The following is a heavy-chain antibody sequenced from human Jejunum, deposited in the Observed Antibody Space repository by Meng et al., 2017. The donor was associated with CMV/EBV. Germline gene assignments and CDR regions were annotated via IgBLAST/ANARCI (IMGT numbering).Heavy chain of an antibody. V-gene: IGHV4-31*03. CDR3: ARVSSGWDYFDY. CDR2: IYYSGST. J-gene: IGHJ4*02. D-gene: IGHD6-19*01. CDR1: GGSVSSGGYY. Sequence: QGQLPDSGPGPGKPSQTLSLTCTVSGGSVSSGGYYWTWIRQHPGKGLEWFGHIYYSGSTFYNPSLKRRVIISIGTSKNQFSLNLRSVTAADTAVYYCARVSSGWDYFDYWGQGTLVTVSS.